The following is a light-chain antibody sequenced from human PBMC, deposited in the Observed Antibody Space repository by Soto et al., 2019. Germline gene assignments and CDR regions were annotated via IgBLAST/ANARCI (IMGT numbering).Light chain of an antibody. V-gene: IGKV3-20*01. J-gene: IGKJ5*01. Sequence: EIALTQSPGTLSLSPGERATLSCRASQSVSSSYLAWYQQKPGQAPRLLIYGASSRATGIPDRFSGSGSGTDFTLTISRLEPEDFAVYYCQQYDSSPLVTFGQGTRLEIK. CDR3: QQYDSSPLVT. CDR2: GAS. CDR1: QSVSSSY.